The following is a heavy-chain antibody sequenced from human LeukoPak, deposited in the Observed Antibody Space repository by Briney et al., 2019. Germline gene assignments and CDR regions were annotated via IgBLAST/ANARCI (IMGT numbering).Heavy chain of an antibody. D-gene: IGHD2-21*02. J-gene: IGHJ5*02. CDR3: ARRAYCGGDCSNWSDP. CDR2: IYPGDSDT. V-gene: IGHV5-51*01. Sequence: GESLKISCKGSGYSFTSYWIGWVRQMPGKGLEWMGIIYPGDSDTRYSPSFQGQVTITADKSISTAYLQWSSPKASDTAMYYCARRAYCGGDCSNWSDPWGQGTLVTVSS. CDR1: GYSFTSYW.